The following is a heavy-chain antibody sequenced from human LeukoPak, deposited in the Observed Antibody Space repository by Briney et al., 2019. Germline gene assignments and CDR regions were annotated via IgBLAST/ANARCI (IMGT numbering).Heavy chain of an antibody. V-gene: IGHV6-1*01. Sequence: SQTLSLTCAISGDSVSRNTAGWNWIRQSPSRGLEWLGRTYYRSKWYSDFAPSVRNRITINPDTSKNQFSLKLSSVTAADTAVYYCARDRGEYSSSDTSSGFYNWFDPWGQGTLVTVSS. CDR3: ARDRGEYSSSDTSSGFYNWFDP. J-gene: IGHJ5*02. CDR2: TYYRSKWYS. D-gene: IGHD6-13*01. CDR1: GDSVSRNTAG.